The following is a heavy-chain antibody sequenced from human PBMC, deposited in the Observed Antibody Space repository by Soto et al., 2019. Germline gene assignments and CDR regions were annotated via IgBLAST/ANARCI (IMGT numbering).Heavy chain of an antibody. D-gene: IGHD2-2*02. CDR3: AREYTAWPLAYGLDV. CDR1: GFTFSTYS. V-gene: IGHV3-21*01. J-gene: IGHJ6*02. CDR2: ISSRSDI. Sequence: LRLSCVGSGFTFSTYSINWVRQAPGKGLEWVSSISSRSDIYYADSVKGRFTISRDNAKNSVSLQMNSLRAEDTAVYYCAREYTAWPLAYGLDVWGQGSTVTVSS.